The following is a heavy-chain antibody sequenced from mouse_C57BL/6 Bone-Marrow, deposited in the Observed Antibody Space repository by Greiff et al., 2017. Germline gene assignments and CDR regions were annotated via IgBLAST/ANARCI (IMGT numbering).Heavy chain of an antibody. D-gene: IGHD1-1*01. CDR2: ISNGCGST. Sequence: EVQGVESGGGLVQPGGSLKLSCAASGFTFSDYYMYWVRQTPEKRLEWVAYISNGCGSTYYPDTVKGRFTISRDNAKNTLYLQMSRLKSEDTAMYYCARRYGSSSMDYWGQGTSVTVSS. CDR1: GFTFSDYY. J-gene: IGHJ4*01. CDR3: ARRYGSSSMDY. V-gene: IGHV5-12*01.